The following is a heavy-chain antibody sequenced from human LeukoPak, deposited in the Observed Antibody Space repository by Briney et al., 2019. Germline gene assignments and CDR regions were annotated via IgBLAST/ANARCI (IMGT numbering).Heavy chain of an antibody. Sequence: PGGSLRLSCAASGFTFSSYWMSWVRQAPGKGREWVANIKQDGSEKNYVDSVKGRFTISRDNAKNSLYLQMNSLRAEDTAVYYCARDPSSWYGQKSDYWGQGTLVTVSS. CDR2: IKQDGSEK. CDR1: GFTFSSYW. D-gene: IGHD6-13*01. CDR3: ARDPSSWYGQKSDY. V-gene: IGHV3-7*01. J-gene: IGHJ4*02.